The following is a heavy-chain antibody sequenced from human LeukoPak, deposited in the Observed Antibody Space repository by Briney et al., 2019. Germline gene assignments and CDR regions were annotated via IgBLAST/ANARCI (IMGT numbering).Heavy chain of an antibody. CDR3: ARIGRTITMVRGVIHYYFDY. Sequence: ASVKVSCKASGYTFTSYDINWVRQATGQGLEWMGWMNPNSGNTGYAQKFQGRVTITRNTSISTAYMELSSLRSEDTAVYYCARIGRTITMVRGVIHYYFDYWGQGTLVTVSS. CDR1: GYTFTSYD. D-gene: IGHD3-10*01. J-gene: IGHJ4*02. V-gene: IGHV1-8*03. CDR2: MNPNSGNT.